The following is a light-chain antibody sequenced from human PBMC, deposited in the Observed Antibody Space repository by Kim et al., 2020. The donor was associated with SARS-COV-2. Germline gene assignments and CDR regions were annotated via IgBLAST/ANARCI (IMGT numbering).Light chain of an antibody. Sequence: QSVVTQPASVSGSPGQSITISCTGTSSDVGSYNLVSWYQQHPGKAPKLMIYEGSKRPSGVSNRFSGSKSGNTASLTISGLQAEDEADYYCCSYEVFGGGTQLTVL. J-gene: IGLJ3*02. CDR3: CSYEV. CDR1: SSDVGSYNL. V-gene: IGLV2-23*01. CDR2: EGS.